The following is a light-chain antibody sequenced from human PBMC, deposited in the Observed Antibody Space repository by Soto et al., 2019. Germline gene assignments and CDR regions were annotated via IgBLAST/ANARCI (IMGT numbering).Light chain of an antibody. V-gene: IGKV1-12*01. CDR2: WAS. CDR3: QQYENWIALT. CDR1: QGISGW. J-gene: IGKJ4*01. Sequence: DIQMTQSPSSVSASVGDSLTITCRARQGISGWLAWYQQKPGQPPKLLIYWASTRESGVPDRFSGSGSGTEFTLTISSLQSEDSAIYYCQQYENWIALTFGGGTKVDI.